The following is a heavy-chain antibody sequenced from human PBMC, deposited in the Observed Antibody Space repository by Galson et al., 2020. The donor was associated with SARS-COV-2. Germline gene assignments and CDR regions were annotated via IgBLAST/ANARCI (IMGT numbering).Heavy chain of an antibody. Sequence: ASVKVSCKVSGYTLTELSMHWVRQAPGKGLEWMGGFDPEDGETIYAQKFQGRVTMTEDTSTDTAYMELSSLRSEDTAVYYCATGPPYGSGGSCYWLEPWGQGTLVTVAS. CDR3: ATGPPYGSGGSCYWLEP. J-gene: IGHJ5*02. CDR1: GYTLTELS. V-gene: IGHV1-24*01. D-gene: IGHD2-15*01. CDR2: FDPEDGET.